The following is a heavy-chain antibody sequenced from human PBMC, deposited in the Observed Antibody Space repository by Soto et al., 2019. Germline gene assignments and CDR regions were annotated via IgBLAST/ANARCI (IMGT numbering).Heavy chain of an antibody. CDR3: AKGFWSGRLYYAMDV. Sequence: GESLKISCKGSGYRFTSYWITWVRQMPGKGLEWMGRIDPSDSYTNYSPAFEGHVTISGDKSISTAFLQWSSLKASDTAVYYCAKGFWSGRLYYAMDVWGQGTTVTVSS. J-gene: IGHJ6*02. CDR2: IDPSDSYT. V-gene: IGHV5-10-1*01. CDR1: GYRFTSYW. D-gene: IGHD3-3*01.